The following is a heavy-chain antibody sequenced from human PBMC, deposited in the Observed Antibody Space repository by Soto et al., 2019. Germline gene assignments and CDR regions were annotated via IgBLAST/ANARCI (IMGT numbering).Heavy chain of an antibody. J-gene: IGHJ4*02. Sequence: QVQLQESGPGLVKPSETLSLTCTVSGVSVSSGSYYWTWIRQPPGKELEWIGNIYHNGSTNYNPYLQGRVSISEDTSKNRFSLSLRSVTAADTAVYSCASSILWFADVGYDYWGQGTLVTVSS. D-gene: IGHD3-10*01. CDR3: ASSILWFADVGYDY. CDR2: IYHNGST. V-gene: IGHV4-61*03. CDR1: GVSVSSGSYY.